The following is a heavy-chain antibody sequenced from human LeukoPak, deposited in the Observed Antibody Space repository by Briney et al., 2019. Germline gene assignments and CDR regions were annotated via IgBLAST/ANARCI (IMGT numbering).Heavy chain of an antibody. CDR1: GFTFSSYW. Sequence: PGGSLRLSCAASGFTFSSYWMSWVRQAPGKGLEWVANIKQDGSEKYYVDSVKGRFTISRDNAKNSLYLQMNSLRAGDTAVYYCARIVVVAYYYYYGMDVWGQGTTVTVSS. D-gene: IGHD2-15*01. J-gene: IGHJ6*02. V-gene: IGHV3-7*01. CDR2: IKQDGSEK. CDR3: ARIVVVAYYYYYGMDV.